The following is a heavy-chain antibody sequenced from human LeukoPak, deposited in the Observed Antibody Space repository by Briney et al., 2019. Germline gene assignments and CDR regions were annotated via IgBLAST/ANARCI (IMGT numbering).Heavy chain of an antibody. V-gene: IGHV1-2*02. D-gene: IGHD2-15*01. CDR1: GYIFTAYY. Sequence: GASVKVSCKASGYIFTAYYRHWLRQAPGQGLEWMGWINPNSGGTSFALNFQGRVTLTRDTSISTVYMELSRLRSDDTAVYYCARDLSGGALGAFDIWGQGTMVTVSS. CDR3: ARDLSGGALGAFDI. J-gene: IGHJ3*02. CDR2: INPNSGGT.